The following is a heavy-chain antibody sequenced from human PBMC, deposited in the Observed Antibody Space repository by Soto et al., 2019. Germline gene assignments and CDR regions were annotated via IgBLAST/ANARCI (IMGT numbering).Heavy chain of an antibody. D-gene: IGHD3-22*01. CDR2: RHYSGSA. V-gene: IGHV4-39*01. CDR3: AYDSSGYNYPYY. CDR1: GGSISGSSYY. Sequence: ETLSLTCIVSGGSISGSSYYWGWIRQPPGKGLEWIGSRHYSGSAYYNPSLKSRVTISVDMSKNQFSLKLSSVTAADTAMYYCAYDSSGYNYPYYWGQGTLVTVSS. J-gene: IGHJ4*02.